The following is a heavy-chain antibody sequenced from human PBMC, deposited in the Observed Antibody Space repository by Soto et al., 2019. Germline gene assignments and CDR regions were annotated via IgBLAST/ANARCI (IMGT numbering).Heavy chain of an antibody. CDR1: GASIGSYY. Sequence: PSETLSLTCTVSGASIGSYYWSWIRQPPGKGLEWIGYIYYSGSTNYNPSLKSRVTISVDTSKNQFSLKLSSVTAADTAVYYCARDAGNSHYDYIWGSYRPGHDAFDIWGQGTMVTVSS. V-gene: IGHV4-59*01. D-gene: IGHD3-16*02. CDR2: IYYSGST. J-gene: IGHJ3*02. CDR3: ARDAGNSHYDYIWGSYRPGHDAFDI.